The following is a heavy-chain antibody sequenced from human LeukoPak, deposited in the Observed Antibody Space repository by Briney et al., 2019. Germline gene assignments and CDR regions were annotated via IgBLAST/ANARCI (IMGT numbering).Heavy chain of an antibody. J-gene: IGHJ4*02. CDR3: GRDRPTGYYDY. CDR2: IDHSGRT. Sequence: PSETLSLTCTVSSYSISSGYYWGWIRQPPGKGLEWIGSIDHSGRTYHHPSLKSRVTISVDTSKNQFSMKLSSVTAADTAVYFCGRDRPTGYYDYWGQGILVTVSS. CDR1: SYSISSGYY. V-gene: IGHV4-38-2*02. D-gene: IGHD3-9*01.